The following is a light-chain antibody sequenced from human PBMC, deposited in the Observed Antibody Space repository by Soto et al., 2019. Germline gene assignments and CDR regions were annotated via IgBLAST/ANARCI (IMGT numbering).Light chain of an antibody. V-gene: IGKV3-15*01. J-gene: IGKJ5*01. Sequence: EIVMTQSPAPLSVSPGERATFSCRASQSVSSNLAWYQQKPGQAPSLLIYGASTRATGIPARFSGSGSGTDFTLTIRSLQPEDFATEYCQQSFSTPTFGQGTRLEIK. CDR3: QQSFSTPT. CDR2: GAS. CDR1: QSVSSN.